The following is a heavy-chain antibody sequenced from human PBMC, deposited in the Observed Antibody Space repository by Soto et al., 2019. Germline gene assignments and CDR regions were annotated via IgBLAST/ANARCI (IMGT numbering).Heavy chain of an antibody. J-gene: IGHJ5*02. CDR3: ARALRFLEWPSGVDP. CDR2: IYYSGSP. Sequence: SETLSLTCTVSGGSISSSSYYWGWIRQPPGKGPEWIGSIYYSGSPSYNPSLKSRVTISVDTSKNQFSLKLSSVTAADTAVYYCARALRFLEWPSGVDPWGQGTLVTVSS. D-gene: IGHD3-3*01. V-gene: IGHV4-39*01. CDR1: GGSISSSSYY.